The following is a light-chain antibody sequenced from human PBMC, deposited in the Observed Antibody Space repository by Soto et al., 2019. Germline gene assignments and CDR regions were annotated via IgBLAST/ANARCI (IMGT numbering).Light chain of an antibody. CDR1: QDIATY. V-gene: IGKV1-5*01. CDR2: DAS. J-gene: IGKJ1*01. Sequence: DIQMTQSPSSLSASVGNRVTITCQSSQDIATYLNWYQQKPGKAPKLLIYDASNLESGVPSIFSGSGSGTEFTLTISSLQPDDFATYYCQQYNSYSWTFGQGTKV. CDR3: QQYNSYSWT.